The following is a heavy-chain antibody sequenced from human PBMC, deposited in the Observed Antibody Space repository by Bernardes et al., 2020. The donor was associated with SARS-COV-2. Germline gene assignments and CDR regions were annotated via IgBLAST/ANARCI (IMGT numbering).Heavy chain of an antibody. J-gene: IGHJ6*02. CDR3: ARDPPITTDYGLDV. CDR1: GFTFGDYA. V-gene: IGHV3-66*01. CDR2: VYTSGRT. Sequence: GGSLRLSCTASGFTFGDYAMSWVRQAPGKGLEWVSFVYTSGRTYYADSMKGRFTISRDDSKNTVYLQMNSLRAEDTAVYYCARDPPITTDYGLDVWGQGTTVTVSS. D-gene: IGHD4-4*01.